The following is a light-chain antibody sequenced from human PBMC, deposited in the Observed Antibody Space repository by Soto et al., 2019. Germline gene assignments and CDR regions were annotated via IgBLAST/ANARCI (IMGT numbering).Light chain of an antibody. V-gene: IGLV2-14*01. J-gene: IGLJ1*01. CDR3: SSFSTSTTLYV. Sequence: QSALTQPASVSGSPGQSITISCTGTSSDIGDYNYVSWYQQHPGKVPKLIIFEVSTRPSGVSNRFSGSKSGNTASLTISGLQADDEADYYCSSFSTSTTLYVFGTGTKLTFL. CDR2: EVS. CDR1: SSDIGDYNY.